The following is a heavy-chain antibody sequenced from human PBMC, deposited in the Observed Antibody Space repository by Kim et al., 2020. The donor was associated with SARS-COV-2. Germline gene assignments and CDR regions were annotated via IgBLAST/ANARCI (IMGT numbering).Heavy chain of an antibody. D-gene: IGHD3-9*01. J-gene: IGHJ3*02. Sequence: GGSLRLSCAASGFTFSSYSMNWVRQAPGKGLEWVSYISSSSSTIYYADSVKGRFTISRDNAKNSLYLQMNSLRDEDTAVYYCARDVLRYFERAFDIWGQATMVTVSS. CDR2: ISSSSSTI. CDR1: GFTFSSYS. V-gene: IGHV3-48*02. CDR3: ARDVLRYFERAFDI.